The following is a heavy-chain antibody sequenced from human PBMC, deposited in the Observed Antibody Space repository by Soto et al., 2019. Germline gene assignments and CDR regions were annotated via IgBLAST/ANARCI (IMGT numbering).Heavy chain of an antibody. Sequence: QVQLVQSGAEVKKPGASVKVSCKASGYTFTGYYMHWVRQAPGQGLEWMGWINPNSGGTNYAQKFQGWVTMTRDTSISTAYMELSRLRSDDTAVYYCARDSKGCSGGSCYPQDAFDIWGQGTMVTVSS. V-gene: IGHV1-2*04. CDR3: ARDSKGCSGGSCYPQDAFDI. D-gene: IGHD2-15*01. J-gene: IGHJ3*02. CDR2: INPNSGGT. CDR1: GYTFTGYY.